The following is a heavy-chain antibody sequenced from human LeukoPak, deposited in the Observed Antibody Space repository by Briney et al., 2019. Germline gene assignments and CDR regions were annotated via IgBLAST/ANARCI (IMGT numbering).Heavy chain of an antibody. D-gene: IGHD3-22*01. CDR3: GKEGDGPDYDSSGY. Sequence: GGSLRLSCAASGFTFSSYGMHWVRQAPGKGLEWVAVIWYDGSSKYYADSVKGRFTISRDNSKNTLYLQMNSLRAEDTAVYYCGKEGDGPDYDSSGYWGQGTVLTVSS. J-gene: IGHJ4*02. V-gene: IGHV3-33*06. CDR2: IWYDGSSK. CDR1: GFTFSSYG.